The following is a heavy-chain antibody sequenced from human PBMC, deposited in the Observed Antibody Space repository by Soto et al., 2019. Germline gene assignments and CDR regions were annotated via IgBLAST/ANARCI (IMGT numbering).Heavy chain of an antibody. CDR1: GYSFSTYW. Sequence: GASLKISCKGSGYSFSTYWIGWVRQMPGKGLEWMGIIYPGDSDTRYSPSFQVHITISADKYISTAYLQWSSLKASDTAMYYCARHFEAHYLDYWGQGTVVTVSS. CDR3: ARHFEAHYLDY. CDR2: IYPGDSDT. D-gene: IGHD3-9*01. J-gene: IGHJ4*02. V-gene: IGHV5-51*01.